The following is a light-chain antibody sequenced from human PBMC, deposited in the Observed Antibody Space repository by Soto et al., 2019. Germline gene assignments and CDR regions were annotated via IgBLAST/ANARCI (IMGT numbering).Light chain of an antibody. Sequence: EIVLTPSPGTLSLSPVDRATLSCRASQSVSNNYLAWYQQKPGQAPRLLIYGASTRATGIPARFSGSGSGTEFTLTISSLQSEDFAPYYCQQYTVWPFTFGGGTKVDIK. CDR2: GAS. CDR3: QQYTVWPFT. CDR1: QSVSNN. J-gene: IGKJ4*01. V-gene: IGKV3-15*01.